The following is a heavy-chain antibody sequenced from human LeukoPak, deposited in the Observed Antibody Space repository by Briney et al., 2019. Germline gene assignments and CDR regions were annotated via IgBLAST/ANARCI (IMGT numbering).Heavy chain of an antibody. D-gene: IGHD2-2*02. CDR1: GFSFSDSV. CDR3: ARGPSRGIPRY. J-gene: IGHJ4*02. CDR2: ISHDVKTT. Sequence: SGGSLRLSCVASGFSFSDSVIHWVRQAPGKGLEWVAVISHDVKTTYYADSAKGRITISRDNSKNTLYLQMNSLRAEDTAVYYCARGPSRGIPRYWGQGTLVTVSS. V-gene: IGHV3-30*04.